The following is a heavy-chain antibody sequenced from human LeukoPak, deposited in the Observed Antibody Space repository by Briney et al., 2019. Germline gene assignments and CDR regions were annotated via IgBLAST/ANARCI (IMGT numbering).Heavy chain of an antibody. V-gene: IGHV4-34*01. J-gene: IGHJ4*02. Sequence: PSETLSLTCAVYGGSFSGYYWSWIRQPPGKGLEWIGEINHSGSTNYNPSLKSRVTISVDTSKNQFSLKLSSVTAADTAVYYCARARGQPPYYYGSGSLNYFDYWGQGTLVTVSS. CDR2: INHSGST. CDR3: ARARGQPPYYYGSGSLNYFDY. CDR1: GGSFSGYY. D-gene: IGHD3-10*01.